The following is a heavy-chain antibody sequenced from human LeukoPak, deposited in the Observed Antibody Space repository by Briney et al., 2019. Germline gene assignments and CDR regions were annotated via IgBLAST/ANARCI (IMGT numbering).Heavy chain of an antibody. Sequence: SETLSLTCTVSGGSISSYYWRWIRQPAGKGLEWIGRIYTSGSTNYNPSLKSRVTMSVDTSKNQFSLKLSSVTAADTAVYYCARDKDSTSWYFDYWGQGTLVTVSS. D-gene: IGHD6-13*01. CDR1: GGSISSYY. J-gene: IGHJ4*02. CDR3: ARDKDSTSWYFDY. CDR2: IYTSGST. V-gene: IGHV4-4*07.